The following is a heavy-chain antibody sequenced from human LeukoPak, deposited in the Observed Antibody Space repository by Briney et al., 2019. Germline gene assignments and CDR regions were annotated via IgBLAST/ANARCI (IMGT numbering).Heavy chain of an antibody. J-gene: IGHJ4*02. Sequence: GGSLRLSCAASGFTFSGYSMNWVRQAPGKGLEWVSSISSSSSYIYYADSVKGRFTISRDNAKNSLYLQMNSLRAEDTAVYYCARGPAYCGGDCSNEPFDYWGQGTLVTVSS. CDR3: ARGPAYCGGDCSNEPFDY. V-gene: IGHV3-21*01. CDR2: ISSSSSYI. D-gene: IGHD2-21*01. CDR1: GFTFSGYS.